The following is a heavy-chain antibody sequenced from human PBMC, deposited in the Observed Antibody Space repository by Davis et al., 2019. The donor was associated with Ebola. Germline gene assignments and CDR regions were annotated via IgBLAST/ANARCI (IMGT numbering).Heavy chain of an antibody. CDR2: INPNSGGT. D-gene: IGHD3-16*02. Sequence: ASVKVSCKASGYTFTGYYMHWVRQAPGQGLEWMGWINPNSGGTNYAQKFQGRVTMTRDTSISTAYMELSRLRSDDTAVYYCARKVYDYVWGSYRPPDGMDVWGQGTTVTVSS. CDR1: GYTFTGYY. CDR3: ARKVYDYVWGSYRPPDGMDV. J-gene: IGHJ6*02. V-gene: IGHV1-2*02.